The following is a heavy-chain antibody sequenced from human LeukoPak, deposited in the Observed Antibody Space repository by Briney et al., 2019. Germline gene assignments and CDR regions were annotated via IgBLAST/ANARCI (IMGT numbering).Heavy chain of an antibody. V-gene: IGHV4-34*01. Sequence: PSETLSLTCAVYGESFSGYYWSWIRQPPGKELTWIGEINHSGSINYNPSLKSRVTISLDTSKSQFSLKLSSVTAADTAVYYCARGKYDSGGYYLDYWGQGTLVTVSS. D-gene: IGHD3-22*01. CDR3: ARGKYDSGGYYLDY. CDR2: INHSGSI. CDR1: GESFSGYY. J-gene: IGHJ4*02.